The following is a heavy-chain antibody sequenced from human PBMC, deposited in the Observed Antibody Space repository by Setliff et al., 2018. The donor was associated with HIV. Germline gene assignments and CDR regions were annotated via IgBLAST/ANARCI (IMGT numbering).Heavy chain of an antibody. D-gene: IGHD4-17*01. V-gene: IGHV1-2*02. CDR2: INPNSGGT. CDR3: ARSPGDYLFDY. Sequence: ASVKVSCKASGYTFTGYYMHWVRQAPGQGLEWMGWINPNSGGTNYAQKFQGRVTITRDASASTAYMELSSLRSEDTAVYYYARSPGDYLFDYWGQGTLVTVSS. CDR1: GYTFTGYY. J-gene: IGHJ4*02.